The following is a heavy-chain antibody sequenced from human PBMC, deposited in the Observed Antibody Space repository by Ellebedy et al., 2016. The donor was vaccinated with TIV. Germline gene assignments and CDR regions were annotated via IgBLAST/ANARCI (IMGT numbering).Heavy chain of an antibody. CDR1: GFTFSSYS. V-gene: IGHV3-21*01. Sequence: GESLKISXAASGFTFSSYSMNWVRQAPGKGLEWVSSISSSSSYIYYADSVKGRFTISRDNAKNSLYLQMNSLRAEDTAVYYCARVMGWFDPWGQGTLVTVSS. CDR2: ISSSSSYI. J-gene: IGHJ5*02. CDR3: ARVMGWFDP. D-gene: IGHD3-16*01.